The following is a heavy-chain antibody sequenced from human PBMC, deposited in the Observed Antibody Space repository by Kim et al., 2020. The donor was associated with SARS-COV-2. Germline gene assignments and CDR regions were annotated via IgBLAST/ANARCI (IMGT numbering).Heavy chain of an antibody. CDR3: ARAGRRRITIFGVVGAFDI. CDR2: IYYSGST. CDR1: GGSISSGGYY. D-gene: IGHD3-3*01. J-gene: IGHJ3*02. Sequence: SETLSLTCTVSGGSISSGGYYWSWIRQHPGKGLEWIGYIYYSGSTYYNPSLKSRVTISVDTSKNPFSLKLSSVTAADTAVYYCARAGRRRITIFGVVGAFDIWGQGTMVTVSS. V-gene: IGHV4-31*03.